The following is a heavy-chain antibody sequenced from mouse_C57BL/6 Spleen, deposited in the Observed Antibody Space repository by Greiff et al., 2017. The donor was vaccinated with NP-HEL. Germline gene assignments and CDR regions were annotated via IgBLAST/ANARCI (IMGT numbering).Heavy chain of an antibody. V-gene: IGHV1-55*01. Sequence: QVQLQQPGAELVKPGASVKMSCKASGYTFTSYWITWVKQRPGQGLEWIGDIYPGSGSTNYNEKFKSKATLTVDTTSSTAYMQLSSLTSEDSAVYYCARRDYDYDGGGFAYWGKATLVTVSA. CDR3: ARRDYDYDGGGFAY. J-gene: IGHJ3*01. CDR2: IYPGSGST. D-gene: IGHD2-4*01. CDR1: GYTFTSYW.